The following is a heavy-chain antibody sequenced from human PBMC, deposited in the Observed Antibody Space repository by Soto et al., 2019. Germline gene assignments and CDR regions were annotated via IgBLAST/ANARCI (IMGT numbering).Heavy chain of an antibody. J-gene: IGHJ4*02. CDR2: IKADGSEK. CDR1: GFTFSDYW. V-gene: IGHV3-7*04. CDR3: ARGTVTPGLDY. Sequence: PGASLRLSCADSGFTFSDYWMNWLRQAPGKGLEWMANIKADGSEKYYVDSVRGRFTISRDNAKNSLYLQMNSLRAEDTAVYYCARGTVTPGLDYWGQGT. D-gene: IGHD4-17*01.